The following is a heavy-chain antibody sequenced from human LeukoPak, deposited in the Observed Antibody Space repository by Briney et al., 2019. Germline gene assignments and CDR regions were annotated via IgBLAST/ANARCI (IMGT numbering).Heavy chain of an antibody. CDR1: GFTFSSHA. J-gene: IGHJ6*03. Sequence: LLGGSLRLSCAASGFTFSSHAMSWVRQAPGKGLEWVSAISGSGGSTYYADSVKGRFTISRDNSKNTLYLQMNSLRAEDTAVYYCAKSLAAAGLYYYYYYMDVWGKGTTVTVSS. CDR3: AKSLAAAGLYYYYYYMDV. CDR2: ISGSGGST. V-gene: IGHV3-23*01. D-gene: IGHD6-13*01.